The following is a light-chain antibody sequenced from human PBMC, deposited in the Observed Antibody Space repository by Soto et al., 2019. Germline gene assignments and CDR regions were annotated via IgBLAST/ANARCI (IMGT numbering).Light chain of an antibody. J-gene: IGLJ1*01. CDR1: SSDVGSYNL. CDR3: CSHAGSSTYV. Sequence: QSVLTQPASVSGSPGQSITISCTGTSSDVGSYNLVSWYQQHPGKAPKLMIYEGSKRPSGVSNRFSGSKSGNTASLTISGVQAEDEADYYCCSHAGSSTYVFVTGTKVTVL. V-gene: IGLV2-23*01. CDR2: EGS.